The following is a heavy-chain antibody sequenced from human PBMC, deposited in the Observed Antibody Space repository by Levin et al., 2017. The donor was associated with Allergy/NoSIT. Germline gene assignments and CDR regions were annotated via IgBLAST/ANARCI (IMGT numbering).Heavy chain of an antibody. Sequence: QSGESLKISCAASGFTLSGYAMHWVRQAPGRGLEWVAGITYDGGDQYYGDSVRGRFTISRDNSRNTLYLQMNNLRPDDTAVYFCAKGGANIFVSSDSWGQGTLVSVSS. CDR3: AKGGANIFVSSDS. V-gene: IGHV3-30*18. D-gene: IGHD4/OR15-4a*01. CDR1: GFTLSGYA. CDR2: ITYDGGDQ. J-gene: IGHJ4*02.